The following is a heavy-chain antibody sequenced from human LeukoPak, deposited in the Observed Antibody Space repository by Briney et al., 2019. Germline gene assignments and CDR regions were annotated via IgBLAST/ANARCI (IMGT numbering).Heavy chain of an antibody. V-gene: IGHV3-23*01. CDR2: ISGSGGST. Sequence: GGSLRLSCAASGFTFSSCAMSWVRQAPGKGLEWVSAISGSGGSTYYADSVKGRFTISRDNSKNTLYLQMNSLRAEDTAVYYCAKDFAPIFGVGYNWFDPWGQGTLVTVSS. J-gene: IGHJ5*02. CDR3: AKDFAPIFGVGYNWFDP. CDR1: GFTFSSCA. D-gene: IGHD3-3*01.